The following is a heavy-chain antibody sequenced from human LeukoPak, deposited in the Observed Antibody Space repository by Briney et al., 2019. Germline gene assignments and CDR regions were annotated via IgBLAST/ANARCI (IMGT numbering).Heavy chain of an antibody. V-gene: IGHV3-23*01. CDR2: ISGSGDSS. J-gene: IGHJ6*03. D-gene: IGHD3-22*01. CDR3: ARDFYAGYDSSGYSYYYYYMDV. Sequence: GGSLRLSCAASGFTFSSYSMNWVRQAPGKGLEWVSSISGSGDSSYYADSVKGRFTISRDNSKNTLYLQMNSLRAEDTAVYYCARDFYAGYDSSGYSYYYYYMDVWGKGTTVTVSS. CDR1: GFTFSSYS.